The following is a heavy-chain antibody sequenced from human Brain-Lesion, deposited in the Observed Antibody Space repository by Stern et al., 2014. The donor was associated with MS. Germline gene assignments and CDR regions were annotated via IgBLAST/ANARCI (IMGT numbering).Heavy chain of an antibody. V-gene: IGHV4-61*02. D-gene: IGHD2-2*01. CDR3: ARGRVVPGFQYYATDV. CDR1: GGSISSGGYY. CDR2: IFNSGST. Sequence: QVQLVESGLGLVKPSQTLSLSCTVSGGSISSGGYYWSWIRQPAGKGLEWIGRIFNSGSTSYNPSPKSRVTLSIATSKNQFSLRLNSMTAADTAVYYCARGRVVPGFQYYATDVWGQGTTVIVSS. J-gene: IGHJ6*02.